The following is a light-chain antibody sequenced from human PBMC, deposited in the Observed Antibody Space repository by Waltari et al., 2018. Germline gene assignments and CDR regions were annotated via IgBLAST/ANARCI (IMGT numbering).Light chain of an antibody. CDR2: KVT. J-gene: IGKJ2*03. V-gene: IGKV2D-29*01. CDR1: QSLLHSNGNTY. Sequence: DVVLTQTPLSLPVTPGEPASIPCRSSQSLLHSNGNTYLHWYLQKPGQPPRLLIYKVTNRESGVPDRFSGGGSGTDFTLKISRVEPEDVGVYYCMQTTKDPYSFGQGTKVEIK. CDR3: MQTTKDPYS.